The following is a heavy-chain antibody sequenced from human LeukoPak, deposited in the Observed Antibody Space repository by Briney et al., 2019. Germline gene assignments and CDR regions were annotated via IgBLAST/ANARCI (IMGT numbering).Heavy chain of an antibody. J-gene: IGHJ6*03. Sequence: GGTLRLSCAASGFTFSSYGMSWVRQAPGKGLEWVSAISGSGGSTYYADSVKGRFTISRDNSKNTLYLQMSSLRAEDTAVYYCARGVPKTSYYYYYMDVWGKGTTVTVSS. CDR3: ARGVPKTSYYYYYMDV. CDR1: GFTFSSYG. V-gene: IGHV3-23*01. CDR2: ISGSGGST. D-gene: IGHD4-11*01.